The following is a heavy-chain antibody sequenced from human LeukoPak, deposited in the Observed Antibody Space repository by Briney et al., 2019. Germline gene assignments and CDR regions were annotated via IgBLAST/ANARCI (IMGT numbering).Heavy chain of an antibody. CDR3: ARARSDYYYGMDV. Sequence: GESLKISCKGSGYSFTSYWIGWVRQMPGKGLEWMGIIYPGDSGTRYSPSFQGQVTISADKSISTAYLQWSSLKASDTAMYYCARARSDYYYGMDVWGQGTTVTVSS. V-gene: IGHV5-51*01. J-gene: IGHJ6*02. CDR2: IYPGDSGT. CDR1: GYSFTSYW.